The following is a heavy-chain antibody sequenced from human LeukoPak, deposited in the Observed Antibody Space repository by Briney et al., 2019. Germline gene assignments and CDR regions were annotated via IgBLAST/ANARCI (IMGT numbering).Heavy chain of an antibody. V-gene: IGHV3-30*02. Sequence: GGSLRLSCGASGFTFSSYGMHWVRQAPGKGLEWVTFIQYDGSNKYYADSVKGRFTISRDNSKNTLYLQMNSLKSEDTAVYYCAKVFAYFQHWGQGTLVTVSS. CDR3: AKVFAYFQH. CDR1: GFTFSSYG. CDR2: IQYDGSNK. J-gene: IGHJ1*01.